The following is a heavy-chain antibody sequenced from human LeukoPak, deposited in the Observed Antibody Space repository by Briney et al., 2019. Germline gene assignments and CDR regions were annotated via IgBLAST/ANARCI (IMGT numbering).Heavy chain of an antibody. CDR2: LYNTGST. CDR3: ARIWFGLRRLYYFDY. J-gene: IGHJ4*02. Sequence: SETLSLTCTVSGGSISSYYWSWIRQPPGKGLEWIGYLYNTGSTNYNPSLKSRVTISVGTSKNQFSLKVTSVTAADTAVYFCARIWFGLRRLYYFDYWGQGTLVSVSS. CDR1: GGSISSYY. D-gene: IGHD3-10*01. V-gene: IGHV4-59*01.